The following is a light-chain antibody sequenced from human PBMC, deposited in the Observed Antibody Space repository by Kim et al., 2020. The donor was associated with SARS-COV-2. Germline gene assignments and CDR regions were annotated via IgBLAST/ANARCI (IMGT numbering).Light chain of an antibody. CDR3: QQYDNPPYT. CDR1: QSVTSNN. J-gene: IGKJ2*01. V-gene: IGKV3-20*01. CDR2: GTS. Sequence: EIVLTQSPGTLSLSPGERATLSCRASQSVTSNNLAWFQQKPGQAPGLLIYGTSSRATGIPDRFSGSGSGTDFTLTISRLEPEDFAMYYCQQYDNPPYTFGQGTKLEI.